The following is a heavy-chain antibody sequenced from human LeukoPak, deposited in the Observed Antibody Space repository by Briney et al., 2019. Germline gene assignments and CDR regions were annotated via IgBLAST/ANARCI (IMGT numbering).Heavy chain of an antibody. D-gene: IGHD5-24*01. CDR2: ISGSGGST. V-gene: IGHV3-23*01. Sequence: GGSLRLSCAASGFTFSSYAMSWVRQAPGKGLEWVSAISGSGGSTYYADSVKGRFTISRDNSKNTLYLQMNSLRAEDTAVYYCAKDPVEMATITQHVLHSGQGTLVTVSS. CDR1: GFTFSSYA. J-gene: IGHJ1*01. CDR3: AKDPVEMATITQHVLH.